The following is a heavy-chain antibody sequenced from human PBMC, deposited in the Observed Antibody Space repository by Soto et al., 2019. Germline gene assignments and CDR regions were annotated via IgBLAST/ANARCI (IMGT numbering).Heavy chain of an antibody. J-gene: IGHJ5*02. CDR3: ARGVAYSSGWHNLRGNWFDP. CDR2: IYHSGST. V-gene: IGHV4-4*02. CDR1: GGSISSSNW. Sequence: SETLSLTCAVSGGSISSSNWWSWVRQPPGKGLEWIGEIYHSGSTNYNPSLKSRVTISVDKSKNQFSLKLSSVTAADTAVYYCARGVAYSSGWHNLRGNWFDPWGQGTLVTVSS. D-gene: IGHD6-19*01.